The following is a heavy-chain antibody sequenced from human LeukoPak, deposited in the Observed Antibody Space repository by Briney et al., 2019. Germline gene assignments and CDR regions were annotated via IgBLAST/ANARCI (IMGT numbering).Heavy chain of an antibody. Sequence: ESLTLSCAASGFTFSSYCMSWIRQAPGKGLEWMANIKQDGSEKYYVDSVKGRFTISRDNAKNSLYLQMNSLRAEDTAVYYCARDGKRDLNDGDAFDIWGQGTMVTVSS. V-gene: IGHV3-7*01. J-gene: IGHJ3*02. D-gene: IGHD1-1*01. CDR2: IKQDGSEK. CDR3: ARDGKRDLNDGDAFDI. CDR1: GFTFSSYC.